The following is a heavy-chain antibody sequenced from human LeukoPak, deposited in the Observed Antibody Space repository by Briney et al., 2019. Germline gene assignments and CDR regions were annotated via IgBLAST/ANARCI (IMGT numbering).Heavy chain of an antibody. V-gene: IGHV4-59*08. D-gene: IGHD6-13*01. CDR2: IYYSGST. Sequence: PSETLSLTCTVSGGPISSYYWSWIRQPPGKGLEWIGYIYYSGSTNYNPSLKSRVTISVDPSKNHFSLKLIPVTAAAPAVFYLCGLRLEAAGTGSRNWFDPWGEGRLVGVCS. CDR3: CGLRLEAAGTGSRNWFDP. CDR1: GGPISSYY. J-gene: IGHJ5*02.